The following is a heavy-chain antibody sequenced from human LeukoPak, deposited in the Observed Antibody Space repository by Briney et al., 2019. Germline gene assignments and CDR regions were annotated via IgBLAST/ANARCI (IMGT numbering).Heavy chain of an antibody. D-gene: IGHD6-6*01. V-gene: IGHV3-30*04. CDR1: GFTFSSYA. J-gene: IGHJ6*02. CDR2: ISYDGSNK. Sequence: HPGRSLRLSCAASGFTFSSYAMHWVRQAPGKGLEWVAVISYDGSNKYYADSVKGRFTISRGNSKNTLYLQMNSLRAEDTAVYYCARVYSSSSGFFGYYYYGMDVWGQGTTVTVSS. CDR3: ARVYSSSSGFFGYYYYGMDV.